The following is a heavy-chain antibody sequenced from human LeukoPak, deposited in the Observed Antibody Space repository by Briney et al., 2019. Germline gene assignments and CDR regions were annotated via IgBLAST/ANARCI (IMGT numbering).Heavy chain of an antibody. V-gene: IGHV1-18*01. Sequence: ASVKVSCKASGYKFPNYDVNWVRQAPGQGLEWMGRISPYNGNTNYAQKFQDRITMTTDTSTSTAYMELRSLRSDDTAVYYCATAGRITNFEVPPYDFAYWGQGTLVTVSS. J-gene: IGHJ4*02. CDR1: GYKFPNYD. CDR2: ISPYNGNT. D-gene: IGHD3-3*01. CDR3: ATAGRITNFEVPPYDFAY.